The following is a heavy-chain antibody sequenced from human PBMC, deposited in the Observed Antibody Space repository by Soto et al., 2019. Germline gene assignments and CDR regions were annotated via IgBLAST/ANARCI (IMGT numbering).Heavy chain of an antibody. CDR2: IDYSGST. CDR1: GGSISSSSYY. Sequence: PSETLSLTCTVSGGSISSSSYYWGWIRQPPGKGLEWIGSIDYSGSTYRNPSLKSRVTMSVDTSKNQFSLKLSSVTAVDTAVYYCARHLRSTTTPPRVWFDTWGLGTLVTVSS. D-gene: IGHD1-1*01. V-gene: IGHV4-39*01. CDR3: ARHLRSTTTPPRVWFDT. J-gene: IGHJ5*02.